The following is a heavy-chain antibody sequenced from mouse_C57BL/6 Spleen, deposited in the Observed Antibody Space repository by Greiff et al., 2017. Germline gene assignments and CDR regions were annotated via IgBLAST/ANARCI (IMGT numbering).Heavy chain of an antibody. V-gene: IGHV1-52*01. J-gene: IGHJ2*01. CDR3: AREVGGNYFDY. Sequence: QVQLQQPGAELVRPGSSVKLSCKASGYTFTSYWMHWVKQRPIQGLEWIGNIDPSDSETHYNQKFKDKATMTVDKSSSTAYMQLSSLTSEDSAVYYCAREVGGNYFDYWGQGTTLTVSS. CDR1: GYTFTSYW. D-gene: IGHD1-3*01. CDR2: IDPSDSET.